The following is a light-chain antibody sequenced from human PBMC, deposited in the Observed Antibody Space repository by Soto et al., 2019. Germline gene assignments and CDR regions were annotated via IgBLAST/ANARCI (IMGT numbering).Light chain of an antibody. CDR2: EVR. CDR1: SSDIGGYNY. CDR3: SSYASSSTI. Sequence: QSALTQPASVSGSPGQSITISCTGTSSDIGGYNYVSWYQQHPGEAPKLIIYEVRNRPSGVSNRFSGSKSGNTASLTISGLQAEDEAYYYCSSYASSSTIFAGGTKLTVL. V-gene: IGLV2-14*01. J-gene: IGLJ2*01.